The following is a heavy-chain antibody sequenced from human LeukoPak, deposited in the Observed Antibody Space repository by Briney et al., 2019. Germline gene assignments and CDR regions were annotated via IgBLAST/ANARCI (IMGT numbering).Heavy chain of an antibody. J-gene: IGHJ3*02. CDR3: ARPYCGGDCYPDAFDI. V-gene: IGHV5-51*01. Sequence: GESLKISCKGSGYSFTSYWIGWVRQMPGKGLEWMGIIYPGDSDTRYSPSFQGQVTILADKSISTAYLQWSSLKASDTAMYYCARPYCGGDCYPDAFDIWGQGTMVTVSS. CDR1: GYSFTSYW. CDR2: IYPGDSDT. D-gene: IGHD2-21*02.